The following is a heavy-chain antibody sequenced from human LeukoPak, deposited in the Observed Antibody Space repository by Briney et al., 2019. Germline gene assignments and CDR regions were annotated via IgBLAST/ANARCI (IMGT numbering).Heavy chain of an antibody. CDR2: MNPNSGHT. CDR3: ARSFVGARKRNDY. J-gene: IGHJ4*02. CDR1: GYTFTSYD. V-gene: IGHV1-8*01. Sequence: ASVKVSCKASGYTFTSYDIIWVRQASGQGLEWMGWMNPNSGHTGYAHKFQGRVTMTRSTSISTAYMELTSLPSEDSAVYYCARSFVGARKRNDYWGQGTLVTVSS. D-gene: IGHD1-26*01.